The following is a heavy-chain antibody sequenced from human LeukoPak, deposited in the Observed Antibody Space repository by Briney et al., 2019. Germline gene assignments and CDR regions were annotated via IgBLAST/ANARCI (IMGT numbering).Heavy chain of an antibody. CDR2: IIPIFGTA. CDR3: ARVANSGYDY. J-gene: IGHJ4*02. V-gene: IGHV1-69*13. Sequence: ASVKVSCKASGYTFTGYYMHWVRQAPGQGLEWMGGIIPIFGTANYAQRFQGRVTITADESTSTAYMELSSLRSEDTAVYYCARVANSGYDYWGQGTLVTVSS. CDR1: GYTFTGYY. D-gene: IGHD5-12*01.